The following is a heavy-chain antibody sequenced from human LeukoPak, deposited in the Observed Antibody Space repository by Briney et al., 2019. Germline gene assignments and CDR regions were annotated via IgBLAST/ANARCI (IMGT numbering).Heavy chain of an antibody. Sequence: PGGSLRLSCAASGFTVSSNFMSWVRQAPGEGLEWVSVIYSGGDTYYADSVKGRFTISRDSSKNTLYLQMNSLRAEDTAVYYCARDIGGIFDSWGQGTLVTVSS. D-gene: IGHD1-26*01. CDR3: ARDIGGIFDS. J-gene: IGHJ4*02. CDR2: IYSGGDT. CDR1: GFTVSSNF. V-gene: IGHV3-53*01.